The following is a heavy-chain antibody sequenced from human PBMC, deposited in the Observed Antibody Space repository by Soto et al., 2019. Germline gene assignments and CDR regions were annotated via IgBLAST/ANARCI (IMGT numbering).Heavy chain of an antibody. CDR2: ISAYNCNT. J-gene: IGHJ4*02. D-gene: IGHD4-17*01. CDR1: GYTFASYG. V-gene: IGHV1-18*01. CDR3: ARRDYPLDC. Sequence: QVQLVQSGAEVKKPGASVKVSCKASGYTFASYGITWVRQAPGQGLEWMGWISAYNCNTNYAQKHQGRVTMTTDTSTSTAYMELRSLRSDGTAGDYCARRDYPLDCGGQGTLVTVSS.